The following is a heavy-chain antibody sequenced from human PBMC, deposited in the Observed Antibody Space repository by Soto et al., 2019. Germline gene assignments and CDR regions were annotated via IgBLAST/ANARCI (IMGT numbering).Heavy chain of an antibody. CDR3: TRDASRDSSARGWFDP. CDR2: ISSNSAYI. CDR1: RFTFRSFT. J-gene: IGHJ5*02. Sequence: GGSLRLSCAASRFTFRSFTMNWVRQAPGKGLEWVSTISSNSAYIYYTDALRGRFTISRDNAKNSLHLQMNSLRAEDTAVYYCTRDASRDSSARGWFDPWGPGTLVTV. V-gene: IGHV3-21*01. D-gene: IGHD6-13*01.